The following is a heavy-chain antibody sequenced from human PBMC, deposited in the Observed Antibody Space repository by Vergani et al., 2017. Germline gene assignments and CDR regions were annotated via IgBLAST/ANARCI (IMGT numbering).Heavy chain of an antibody. CDR1: GFTFSTYA. J-gene: IGHJ4*02. Sequence: EVQLLESGGSLKQPGGSVRLSCAASGFTFSTYAMHWVRQAPGKGLEWVSALTGGGGITYYADSFKGRFIISRDNSRDTLYLQMNSLRPEDTATYYGVKDAGSYENFFDSWGQGTLVTVSS. CDR2: LTGGGGIT. D-gene: IGHD1-26*01. CDR3: VKDAGSYENFFDS. V-gene: IGHV3-23*01.